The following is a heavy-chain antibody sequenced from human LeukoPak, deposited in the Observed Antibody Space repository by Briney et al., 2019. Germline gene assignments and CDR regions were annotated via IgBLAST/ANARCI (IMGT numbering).Heavy chain of an antibody. J-gene: IGHJ4*02. CDR1: EFTVGINY. V-gene: IGHV3-66*01. CDR3: ARDTTSGWRHDY. CDR2: IFSGGST. Sequence: GGSLRLSCAVSEFTVGINYMSWVRQAPGKGLEWVSVIFSGGSTFYADSVKGRFTISRDSSKNILYLQMSSLRADDTAVYYCARDTTSGWRHDYWGQGTLVTVSS. D-gene: IGHD6-19*01.